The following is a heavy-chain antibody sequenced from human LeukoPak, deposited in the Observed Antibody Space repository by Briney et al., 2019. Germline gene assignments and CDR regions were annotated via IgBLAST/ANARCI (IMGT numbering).Heavy chain of an antibody. CDR2: INPNSGGT. J-gene: IGHJ4*02. CDR1: GGSFRSST. CDR3: ARDLGEGGH. Sequence: GASVKVSCKASGGSFRSSTFAWVRQAPGQGLEWMGWINPNSGGTNYAQKFQGRVTMTRDTSISTAYMELSRLRSDDTAVYYCARDLGEGGHWGQGPLVTVSS. D-gene: IGHD2-15*01. V-gene: IGHV1-2*02.